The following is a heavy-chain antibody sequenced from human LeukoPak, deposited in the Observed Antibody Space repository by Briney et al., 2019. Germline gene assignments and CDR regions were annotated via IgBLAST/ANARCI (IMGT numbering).Heavy chain of an antibody. V-gene: IGHV6-1*01. CDR2: TYYRSQQWHS. CDR3: GRETDFGVVTN. J-gene: IGHJ4*02. D-gene: IGHD3-3*01. CDR1: GDSVSSNGAS. Sequence: SQTLSLTRAISGDSVSSNGASWNWIRQSPSRRLEWLGRTYYRSQQWHSDYAPSVKGRITLNPDTSKNQFSLQLNSMTPEDTALYYCGRETDFGVVTNWGQGTLVTVSS.